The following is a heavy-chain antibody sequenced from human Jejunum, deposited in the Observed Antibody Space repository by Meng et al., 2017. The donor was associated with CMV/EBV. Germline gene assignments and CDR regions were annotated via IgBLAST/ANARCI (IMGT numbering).Heavy chain of an antibody. Sequence: QRQLVECGGEVKEPWSALKVSCKASGYTLSNYGITWGRQAPGQGLEWMGWISAYNGNTNYAQTLQGRVTMTTDTSTSTAYMELRSLRSDDTAVYYCARVEVGITSGDYWGQGTLVTVSS. CDR1: GYTLSNYG. V-gene: IGHV1-18*01. J-gene: IGHJ4*02. D-gene: IGHD1-26*01. CDR3: ARVEVGITSGDY. CDR2: ISAYNGNT.